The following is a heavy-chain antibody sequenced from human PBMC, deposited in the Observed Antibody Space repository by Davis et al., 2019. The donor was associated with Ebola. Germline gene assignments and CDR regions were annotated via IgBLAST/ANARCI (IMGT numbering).Heavy chain of an antibody. CDR2: IYYSGST. V-gene: IGHV4-59*01. Sequence: PSETLSLTCTVSGGSISSYYWSWIRQPPGKGLEWIGYIYYSGSTNYNPSLKSRITISVDTSKNQFSLKLSSVTAADTAVYYCAREAYYDSSGYFDYWGQGTLVRLL. D-gene: IGHD3-22*01. J-gene: IGHJ4*02. CDR3: AREAYYDSSGYFDY. CDR1: GGSISSYY.